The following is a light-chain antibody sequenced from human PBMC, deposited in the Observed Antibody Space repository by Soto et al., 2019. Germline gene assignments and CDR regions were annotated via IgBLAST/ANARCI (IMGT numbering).Light chain of an antibody. CDR2: GAA. CDR1: QSVFTS. CDR3: QQYHNWPA. V-gene: IGKV3-15*01. J-gene: IGKJ1*01. Sequence: EIVMTQSPATLSVSPGERATLSCRASQSVFTSLAWYQQKPGQAPRLLIYGAATWATGIPARFSGSGSGTEFTLTISDLQSEDFAVYYCQQYHNWPAFGQGTKVEIK.